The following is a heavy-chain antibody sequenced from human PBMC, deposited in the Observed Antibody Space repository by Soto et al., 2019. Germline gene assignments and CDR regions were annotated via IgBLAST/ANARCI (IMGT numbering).Heavy chain of an antibody. J-gene: IGHJ6*02. CDR1: EFVFSDYG. CDR2: ISFDGANH. CDR3: AKDTLYPVVSYFYYGLDV. V-gene: IGHV3-30*18. Sequence: QGQLVESGGGVVQTGQSLRLSCAASEFVFSDYGLHWVRQAPGKGLEWVAAISFDGANHFYADSVRGRFTISRDNSNNTLYLRMNSLRPEDLAVYFCAKDTLYPVVSYFYYGLDVWGQGTTVTVSS. D-gene: IGHD2-8*01.